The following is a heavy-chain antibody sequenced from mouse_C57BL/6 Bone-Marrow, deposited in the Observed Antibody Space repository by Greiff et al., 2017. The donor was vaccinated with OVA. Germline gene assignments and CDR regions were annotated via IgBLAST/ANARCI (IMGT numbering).Heavy chain of an antibody. D-gene: IGHD4-1*01. Sequence: EVQVVESGGGLVKPGGSLKLSCAASGFTFSSYAMSWVRQTPEKRLEWVATISDGGSYTYYPDNLKGRFTISRDNAKNNLYLQMSHLKSEDTAMYYCARFGTDLDYWGQGTTLTVSS. CDR1: GFTFSSYA. CDR2: ISDGGSYT. V-gene: IGHV5-4*01. CDR3: ARFGTDLDY. J-gene: IGHJ2*01.